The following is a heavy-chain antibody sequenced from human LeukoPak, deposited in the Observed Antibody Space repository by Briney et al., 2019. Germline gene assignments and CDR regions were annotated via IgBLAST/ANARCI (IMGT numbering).Heavy chain of an antibody. J-gene: IGHJ5*02. D-gene: IGHD3-3*01. CDR2: IYYSGST. Sequence: SETLSLTCTVSGGSISSYYWSWIRQPPGKGLEWIGYIYYSGSTNYNPSLKSRVTISVDTSKNQFSLKLSSVTAAGTAVYYCARGQRRHDFWSGYFGDGWFDPWGQGTLVTVSS. CDR3: ARGQRRHDFWSGYFGDGWFDP. CDR1: GGSISSYY. V-gene: IGHV4-59*01.